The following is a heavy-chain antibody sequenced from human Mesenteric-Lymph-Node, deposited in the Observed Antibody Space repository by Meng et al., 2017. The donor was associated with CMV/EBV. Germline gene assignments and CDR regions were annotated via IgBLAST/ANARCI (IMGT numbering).Heavy chain of an antibody. CDR2: INPSGGST. Sequence: ASVKVSCKASGYTFTSYYMHWVRQAPGQGLEWMGIINPSGGSTSYAQKFQGRVTMTRDTSTSTVYMELSSLRSEDMAVYYCAREPSAEGFDYWGQGTLVTVSS. CDR1: GYTFTSYY. V-gene: IGHV1-46*01. J-gene: IGHJ4*02. CDR3: AREPSAEGFDY.